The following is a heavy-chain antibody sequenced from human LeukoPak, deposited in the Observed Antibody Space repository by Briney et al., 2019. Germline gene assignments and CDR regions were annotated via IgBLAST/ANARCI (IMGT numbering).Heavy chain of an antibody. CDR3: ARVTGYVMEDYFDY. D-gene: IGHD6-13*01. J-gene: IGHJ4*02. CDR2: IYSSGRT. CDR1: GGSISSGPYC. Sequence: SETLSLTCTFTGGSISSGPYCWSWIRQPAGKGLEWIGRIYSSGRTNYNPSLKSRVTISLDTSKNQISLKVSSVTAADTAMYYCARVTGYVMEDYFDYWGQGTLVTVSS. V-gene: IGHV4-61*02.